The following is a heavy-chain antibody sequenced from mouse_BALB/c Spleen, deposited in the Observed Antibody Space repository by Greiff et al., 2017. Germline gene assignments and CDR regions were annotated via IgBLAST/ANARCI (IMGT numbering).Heavy chain of an antibody. CDR2: ISSGSSTI. D-gene: IGHD1-2*01. Sequence: EVTLVESGGGLVQPGGSRKLSCAASGFTFSSFGMHWVRQAPEKGLEWVAYISSGSSTIYYADTVKGRFTISRDNPKNTLFLQMTSLRSEDTAMYYCARATTASYYFDYWGQGTTLTVSS. V-gene: IGHV5-17*02. J-gene: IGHJ2*01. CDR3: ARATTASYYFDY. CDR1: GFTFSSFG.